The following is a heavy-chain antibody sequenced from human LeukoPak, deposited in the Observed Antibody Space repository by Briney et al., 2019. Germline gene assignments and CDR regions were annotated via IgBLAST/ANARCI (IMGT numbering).Heavy chain of an antibody. D-gene: IGHD3-3*01. Sequence: NPGGSLRLSCAASGFTFSDYYMSWIRQAPGKGLEWVSYISSSGSTIYYADSVKGRFTISRDNAKDSLYLQMNSLRAEDTAVYYCASRDYDFWSGYYSEQLRIDYWGRGTLVTVSS. CDR2: ISSSGSTI. J-gene: IGHJ4*02. CDR1: GFTFSDYY. CDR3: ASRDYDFWSGYYSEQLRIDY. V-gene: IGHV3-11*01.